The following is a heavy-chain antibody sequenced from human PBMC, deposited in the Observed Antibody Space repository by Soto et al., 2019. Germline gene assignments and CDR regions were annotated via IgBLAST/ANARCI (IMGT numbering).Heavy chain of an antibody. CDR1: GCYISSYC. D-gene: IGHD3-9*01. Sequence: SETLSLTCTVSGCYISSYCWSWIRQPPGKGLEWIGYIYYSGSTNYNPSLKSRVTISVDTSKNQFSLKLSSVTAADTAVYYCARALILTGYYIHDAFDIWGQGTMVTVSS. CDR2: IYYSGST. CDR3: ARALILTGYYIHDAFDI. J-gene: IGHJ3*02. V-gene: IGHV4-59*01.